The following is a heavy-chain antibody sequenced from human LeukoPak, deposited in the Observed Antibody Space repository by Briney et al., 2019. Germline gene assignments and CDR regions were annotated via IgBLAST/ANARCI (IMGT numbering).Heavy chain of an antibody. D-gene: IGHD3-16*01. J-gene: IGHJ4*02. CDR3: ARETYRYFDY. CDR2: INTNTGNP. Sequence: ASVKVSCKASGYTFTSYAIVWVRQAPGQGLEWMGWINTNTGNPTYAQGFTGRSVFSLDTSVSTAYLQISSLKAEDTAVYYCARETYRYFDYWGQGTLVTVSS. CDR1: GYTFTSYA. V-gene: IGHV7-4-1*02.